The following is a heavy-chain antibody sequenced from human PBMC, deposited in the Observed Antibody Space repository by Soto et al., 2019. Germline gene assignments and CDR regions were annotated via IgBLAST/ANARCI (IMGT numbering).Heavy chain of an antibody. J-gene: IGHJ3*02. CDR1: GFTFDDYA. CDR3: AKDTGYSSGWNAFDI. V-gene: IGHV3-9*01. D-gene: IGHD6-19*01. Sequence: EVQLVESGGGLVQPGRSLRLSCAASGFTFDDYAMHWVRQAPGKGLEWVSGISWNSGSIGYADSVKGRFTISRDNAKNSLYLQMNSLRAEDTALYYCAKDTGYSSGWNAFDIWGQGTMVTVSS. CDR2: ISWNSGSI.